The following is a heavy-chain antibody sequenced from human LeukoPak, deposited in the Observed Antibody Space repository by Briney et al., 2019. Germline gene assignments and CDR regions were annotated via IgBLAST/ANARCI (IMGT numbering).Heavy chain of an antibody. Sequence: SQTLSLTCTVSGGSISSGGYYWSWIRQHPGKGLEWIGYIYYSGSTYCNPSLKSRVTISVDTSKNQFSLKLSSVTAADTAVYYCARDTAGDDSSGYYPPKFDYWGRGTLVTVSS. CDR2: IYYSGST. CDR1: GGSISSGGYY. D-gene: IGHD3-22*01. V-gene: IGHV4-31*03. CDR3: ARDTAGDDSSGYYPPKFDY. J-gene: IGHJ4*02.